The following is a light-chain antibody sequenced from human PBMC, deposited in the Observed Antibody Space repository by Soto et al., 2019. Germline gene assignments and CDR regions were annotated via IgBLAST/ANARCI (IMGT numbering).Light chain of an antibody. CDR3: GSWDSSLSAYV. J-gene: IGLJ1*01. CDR1: SSNIGGNS. CDR2: DDN. V-gene: IGLV1-51*01. Sequence: GQKVTISCSGSSSNIGGNSVSWYQQLPGTAPKLLIYDDNKRPSGIPDRFSGSKSGTSATLGITGFQTGDEADYYCGSWDSSLSAYVFGTGTKVTAL.